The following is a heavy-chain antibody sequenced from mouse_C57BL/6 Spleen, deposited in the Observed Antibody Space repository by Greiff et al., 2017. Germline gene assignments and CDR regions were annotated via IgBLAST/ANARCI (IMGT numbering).Heavy chain of an antibody. J-gene: IGHJ3*01. Sequence: QVQLQQSGAELARPGASVQMSCKASGYTFTSYTMHWVKQRPGQGLEWIGYITPSSGYTKYNQKFKDKATLTADKASSTAYMQLSSLTSEDSAVYYCARNYYGSSDWFAYWGQGTLVTVSA. CDR1: GYTFTSYT. V-gene: IGHV1-4*01. CDR3: ARNYYGSSDWFAY. D-gene: IGHD1-1*01. CDR2: ITPSSGYT.